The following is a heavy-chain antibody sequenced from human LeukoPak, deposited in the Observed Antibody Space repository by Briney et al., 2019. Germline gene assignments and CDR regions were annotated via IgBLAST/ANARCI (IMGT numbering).Heavy chain of an antibody. D-gene: IGHD3-10*01. V-gene: IGHV3-11*01. J-gene: IGHJ4*02. CDR2: INRSGSSI. CDR1: GFTFSDYY. CDR3: AKDLVTGSLDY. Sequence: PGGSLRLSCAASGFTFSDYYMIWIRQAPGKGLEWVSYINRSGSSIYYVDSVKGRFTISRDNSKNTLYLQMNSLRAEDTAIYYCAKDLVTGSLDYWGQGTLVTVSS.